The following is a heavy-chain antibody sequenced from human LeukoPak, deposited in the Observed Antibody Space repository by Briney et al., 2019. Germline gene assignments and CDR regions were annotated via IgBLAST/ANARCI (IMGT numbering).Heavy chain of an antibody. CDR2: IYYSGST. Sequence: PSETLSLTCTVSGGSISSSSYYWGWVRQPPGKGLEWIGSIYYSGSTYYNPSLKSRVTISVDTSKNQFSLKLSSVTAADTAVYYCARRGSGWYYFDYWGQGTLVTVSS. CDR1: GGSISSSSYY. V-gene: IGHV4-39*01. D-gene: IGHD6-19*01. J-gene: IGHJ4*02. CDR3: ARRGSGWYYFDY.